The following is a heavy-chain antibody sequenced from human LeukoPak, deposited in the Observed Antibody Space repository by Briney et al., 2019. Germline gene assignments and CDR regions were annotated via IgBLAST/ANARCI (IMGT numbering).Heavy chain of an antibody. Sequence: ASVKVSCKASGYSFTSYNMHWVRQAPGQGLEWMGWINPNSGGTNYAQKFQGRVTMTRDTSISTAYMELSRLRSDDTAVYYCARAHYDFWSGYYNWFDPWGQGTLVTVSS. D-gene: IGHD3-3*01. CDR2: INPNSGGT. J-gene: IGHJ5*02. V-gene: IGHV1-2*02. CDR1: GYSFTSYN. CDR3: ARAHYDFWSGYYNWFDP.